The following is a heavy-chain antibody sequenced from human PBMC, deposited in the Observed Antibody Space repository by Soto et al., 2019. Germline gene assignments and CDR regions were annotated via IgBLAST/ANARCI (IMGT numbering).Heavy chain of an antibody. CDR1: GGTFSSYS. D-gene: IGHD1-26*01. Sequence: QVQLVQSGAEVKKPGASVKVSCKASGGTFSSYSINWVRQAPGHGLEWMGEIIPILGTANYAQKFQGRVTITADESTSTAYMELSSLSSEDTAVYYCARDGGRHSGGLDYWGQGTLVTVSS. CDR3: ARDGGRHSGGLDY. V-gene: IGHV1-69*01. J-gene: IGHJ4*02. CDR2: IIPILGTA.